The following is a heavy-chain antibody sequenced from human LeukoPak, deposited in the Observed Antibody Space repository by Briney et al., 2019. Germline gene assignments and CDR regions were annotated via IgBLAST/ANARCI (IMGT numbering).Heavy chain of an antibody. CDR3: AKGYSSSWYFWYFDL. CDR2: ISWNSGSI. D-gene: IGHD6-13*01. CDR1: GFTFDDYA. Sequence: PGGSLRLSCAASGFTFDDYAMHWVRQAPGKGLEWVSGISWNSGSIVYADSVKGRFTISRDNAKNSLYLQMNSLRAEDMALYYCAKGYSSSWYFWYFDLWGRGTLVTVSS. J-gene: IGHJ2*01. V-gene: IGHV3-9*03.